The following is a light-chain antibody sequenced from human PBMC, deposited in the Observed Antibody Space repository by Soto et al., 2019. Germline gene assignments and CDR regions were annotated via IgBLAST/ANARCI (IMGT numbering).Light chain of an antibody. CDR1: QTVTNF. Sequence: VLTQSPVTLSLSPGEIATLSCRASQTVTNFLAWFQQKPGQSPRLLIYDASNRATGIPARFSGSGSGTDFTLTISSLEPEDFAVYYCQQRDNWPLTFGGGTKVDIK. V-gene: IGKV3-11*01. CDR2: DAS. CDR3: QQRDNWPLT. J-gene: IGKJ4*01.